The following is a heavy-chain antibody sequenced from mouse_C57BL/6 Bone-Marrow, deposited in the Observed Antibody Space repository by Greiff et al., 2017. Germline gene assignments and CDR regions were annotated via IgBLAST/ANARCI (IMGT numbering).Heavy chain of an antibody. CDR2: ISYDGSN. J-gene: IGHJ1*03. V-gene: IGHV3-6*01. CDR3: ARDRGDV. CDR1: GYSITSGYY. Sequence: EVKLMESGPGLVKPSQSLSLTCSVTGYSITSGYYWNWIRQFPGNKLEWMGYISYDGSNNYNPSLKNRISITRDTSKNQFFLKLNSVTTEDTATYYCARDRGDVWGTGTTVTVSS.